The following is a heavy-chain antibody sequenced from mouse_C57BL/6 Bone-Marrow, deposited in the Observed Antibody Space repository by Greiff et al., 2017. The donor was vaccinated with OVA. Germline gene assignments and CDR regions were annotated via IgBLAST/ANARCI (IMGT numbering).Heavy chain of an antibody. V-gene: IGHV2-9-1*01. CDR2: IWTGGGT. CDR3: AKNNEYYGSSYELDY. Sequence: QVQLKESGPGLVAPSQSLSITCTVSGFSLPSYAISWVRQPPGQGLEWLGVIWTGGGTNYNSALQTRPSICQEYSKSHVFLKMIRMLNDDTANYYCAKNNEYYGSSYELDYWGQGTTLTVSS. D-gene: IGHD1-1*01. J-gene: IGHJ2*01. CDR1: GFSLPSYA.